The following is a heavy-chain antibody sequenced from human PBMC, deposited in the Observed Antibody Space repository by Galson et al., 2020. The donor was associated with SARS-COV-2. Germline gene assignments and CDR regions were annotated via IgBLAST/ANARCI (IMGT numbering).Heavy chain of an antibody. CDR3: AKDPDYDSRDY. D-gene: IGHD5-12*01. J-gene: IGHJ4*02. Sequence: SLKISCAASGFTFDDYAMHWVRQAPGKGLEWVSGISWNSGSIGYADSVKGRFTISRDNAKNSLYLQMNSLRAEDTALYYCAKDPDYDSRDYWGQGTLVTVSS. CDR2: ISWNSGSI. V-gene: IGHV3-9*01. CDR1: GFTFDDYA.